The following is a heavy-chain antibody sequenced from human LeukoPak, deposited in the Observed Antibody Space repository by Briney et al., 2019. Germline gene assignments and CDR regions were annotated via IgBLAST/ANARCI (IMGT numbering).Heavy chain of an antibody. Sequence: TGGSLRLSCAPSGFTFSSYSMNWVRQAPGKGLEWVSTISSSSRYIYYADSVKGRFTMSRDNAKNSLYLQMNSLRAEDTAVYYCARDGGRMDVWGQGTTVTVSS. D-gene: IGHD6-25*01. CDR3: ARDGGRMDV. CDR1: GFTFSSYS. CDR2: ISSSSRYI. J-gene: IGHJ6*02. V-gene: IGHV3-21*01.